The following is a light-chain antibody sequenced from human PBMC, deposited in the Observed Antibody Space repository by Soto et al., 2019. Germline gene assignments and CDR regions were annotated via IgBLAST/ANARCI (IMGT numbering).Light chain of an antibody. V-gene: IGKV4-1*01. CDR2: WAS. CDR3: QQRIRWHL. CDR1: QSILSSSNKKNY. J-gene: IGKJ4*01. Sequence: THSPDSLAVSLEERATINCKSSQSILSSSNKKNYLVWYQQKPGQPPKMLIYWASTRESGVPDRFSGSGSGTDFTLTISSLEPEDFAVYYCQQRIRWHLFGGGSNADIK.